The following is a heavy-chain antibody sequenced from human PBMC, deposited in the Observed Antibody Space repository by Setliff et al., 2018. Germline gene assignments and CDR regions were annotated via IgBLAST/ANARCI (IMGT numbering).Heavy chain of an antibody. Sequence: PSETLSLTCTVSGGSISSYYWSWIRQPPGKGLEWSGYVYSRGITNYNPSLKSRVTMSVDTSKNQFSLKLSSVTAADTAVYYCATLTGDRGVDYWGQGRLVTVSS. CDR1: GGSISSYY. D-gene: IGHD7-27*01. J-gene: IGHJ4*02. CDR3: ATLTGDRGVDY. CDR2: VYSRGIT. V-gene: IGHV4-59*12.